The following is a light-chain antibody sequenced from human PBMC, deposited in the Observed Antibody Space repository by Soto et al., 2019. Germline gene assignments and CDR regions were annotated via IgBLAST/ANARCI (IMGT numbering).Light chain of an antibody. J-gene: IGLJ1*01. CDR1: SSDVGGYDY. CDR2: EVT. CDR3: ASYGGNNNFV. V-gene: IGLV2-8*01. Sequence: QSVLAQPPSASGSPGQSVTISCTGTSSDVGGYDYVSWYQQHPGKAPKLMIYEVTKRPSGVPDRFSGSKSGNTASLTVSGLQAEDGADYYCASYGGNNNFVFGSGTRSPS.